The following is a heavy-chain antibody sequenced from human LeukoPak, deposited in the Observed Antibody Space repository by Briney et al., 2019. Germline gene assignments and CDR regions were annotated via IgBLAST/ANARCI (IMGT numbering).Heavy chain of an antibody. V-gene: IGHV1-2*02. D-gene: IGHD6-13*01. CDR3: ASQSVAAAGTIGFDP. Sequence: ASVKVSCKASGGTFSSYAISWVRQAPGQGLEWMGWINPNSGGTNYAQKFQGRVTMTRDTSISTAYMELSRLRSDDTAVYYCASQSVAAAGTIGFDPWGQGTLVTVSS. CDR2: INPNSGGT. CDR1: GGTFSSYA. J-gene: IGHJ5*02.